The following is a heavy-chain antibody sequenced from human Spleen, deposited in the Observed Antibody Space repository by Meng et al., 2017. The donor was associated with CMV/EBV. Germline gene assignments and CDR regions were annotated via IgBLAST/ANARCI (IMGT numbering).Heavy chain of an antibody. CDR2: INPRSGDT. CDR3: ARCNYYFDSSGPFGP. CDR1: GDTFGDYF. Sequence: FGDTFGDYFVHWVRQAPGQGLEWMGWINPRSGDTNYAQQFQGRVTMTRDTAISATCMELRRLRSDDTALYYCARCNYYFDSSGPFGPWGQGTLVTVSS. V-gene: IGHV1-2*02. J-gene: IGHJ5*02. D-gene: IGHD3-22*01.